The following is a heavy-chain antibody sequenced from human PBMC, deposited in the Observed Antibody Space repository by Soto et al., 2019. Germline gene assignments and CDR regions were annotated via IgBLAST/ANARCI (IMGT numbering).Heavy chain of an antibody. D-gene: IGHD2-2*01. J-gene: IGHJ6*02. CDR2: IIPIPGTA. CDR1: GGTCGSYA. CDR3: ARSQGSSTSLEIYYYYYYGMDV. Sequence: QVQLVQSGAEVKKPGSSVKVSCKASGGTCGSYAISWVRQAPGQGLEWMGAIIPIPGTANYAQKFQGRVTSAADESTSTAYMELSSLRSEDTAVYYCARSQGSSTSLEIYYYYYYGMDVWGQGTTVTVSS. V-gene: IGHV1-69*01.